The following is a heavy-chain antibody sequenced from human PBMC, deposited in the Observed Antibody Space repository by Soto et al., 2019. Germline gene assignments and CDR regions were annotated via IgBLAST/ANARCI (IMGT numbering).Heavy chain of an antibody. Sequence: SVTLYLTCPVDCISILSSSYYWGWFRQPPGKGLEWLGSIYYSGSTYYNPSLKSRVTISVDTSKNQFSLKLSSVTAADTAVYYCASPYCTNGVCLIDPWGQGTLVT. J-gene: IGHJ5*02. V-gene: IGHV4-39*01. D-gene: IGHD2-8*01. CDR1: CISILSSSYY. CDR3: ASPYCTNGVCLIDP. CDR2: IYYSGST.